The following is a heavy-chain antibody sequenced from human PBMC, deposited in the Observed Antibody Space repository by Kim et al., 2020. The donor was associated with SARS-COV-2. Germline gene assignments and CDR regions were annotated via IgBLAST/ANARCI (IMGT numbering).Heavy chain of an antibody. CDR1: GFTFSTNA. Sequence: GGSLRLSCAASGFTFSTNAMTWVRQAPGKGLEWVSVITGGGETTYYADSVKGRFTISRDNSNNMIYLQMNSLRVEDTGVYYCAKDPLSRGTYYFSDSCG. CDR2: ITGGGETT. CDR3: AKDPLSRGTYYFSDS. D-gene: IGHD3-10*01. J-gene: IGHJ5*01. V-gene: IGHV3-23*01.